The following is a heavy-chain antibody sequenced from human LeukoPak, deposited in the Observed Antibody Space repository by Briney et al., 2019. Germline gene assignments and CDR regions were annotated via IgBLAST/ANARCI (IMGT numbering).Heavy chain of an antibody. V-gene: IGHV4-30-2*01. CDR2: IYHSGST. Sequence: SQTLSLTCAVSGGSISSGGYSWSWIRQPPGKGLEWIGYIYHSGSTYYNPSLKSRVTISVDRSKNQFSLKLSSVTAADTAVYYCARSDHGSGSYDAYYFDYWGQGTLVTVSS. CDR1: GGSISSGGYS. D-gene: IGHD3-10*01. CDR3: ARSDHGSGSYDAYYFDY. J-gene: IGHJ4*02.